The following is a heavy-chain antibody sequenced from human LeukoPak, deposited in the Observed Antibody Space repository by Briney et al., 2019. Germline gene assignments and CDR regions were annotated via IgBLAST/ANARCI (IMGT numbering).Heavy chain of an antibody. CDR1: GGTFSSYA. CDR2: IIPIFGTA. J-gene: IGHJ6*03. V-gene: IGHV1-69*05. CDR3: ARDLCSSTSCYTGDYYYYMDV. Sequence: SVKVSCKASGGTFSSYAISWVRQAPGQGLEWMGGIIPIFGTANYAQKFQGRVTITTDESTSTAYMELSSLRSEDTAVYYCARDLCSSTSCYTGDYYYYMDVWGKGTTATVSS. D-gene: IGHD2-2*02.